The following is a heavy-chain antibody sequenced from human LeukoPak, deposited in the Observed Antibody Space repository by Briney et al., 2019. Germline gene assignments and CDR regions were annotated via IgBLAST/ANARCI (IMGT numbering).Heavy chain of an antibody. J-gene: IGHJ4*02. V-gene: IGHV3-23*01. Sequence: GGSPRLSCEASGFTFGSHAMYWVRQAPGQGLEWVAGIFGSGGSPHYADSVKGRFTISRDNPRNTVSLQINSLRDDDTAVYYCGKTTVGYSSGQKPAWPVDFWGQGTLVTVSS. CDR3: GKTTVGYSSGQKPAWPVDF. CDR1: GFTFGSHA. CDR2: IFGSGGSP. D-gene: IGHD5-18*01.